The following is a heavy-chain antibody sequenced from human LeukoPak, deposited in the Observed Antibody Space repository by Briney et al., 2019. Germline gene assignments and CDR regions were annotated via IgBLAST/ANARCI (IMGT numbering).Heavy chain of an antibody. CDR2: ISSSGYST. V-gene: IGHV3-11*04. CDR3: ARDRLSGVVDF. J-gene: IGHJ4*02. CDR1: GFTFSDYY. Sequence: GGSLRLSCAASGFTFSDYYMSWIRQAPGKGLEWVSYISSSGYSTYYADSVKGRFTISRDNAKNSLFLQMNSLRAEDTAVYYCARDRLSGVVDFWGQGTLVIVSS.